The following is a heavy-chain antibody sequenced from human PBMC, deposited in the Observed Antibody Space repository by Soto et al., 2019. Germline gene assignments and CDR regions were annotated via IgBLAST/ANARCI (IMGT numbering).Heavy chain of an antibody. J-gene: IGHJ4*02. CDR2: IYYVVNT. D-gene: IGHD3-10*01. CDR3: ARVYGSGSYYFDY. Sequence: SETLSLTCIVSGDSISSSSYSWAWIRQPPGKGLEWIGTIYYVVNTYYNPSLKSRVTMSVDTSKNQFSLKLSSVSAADTSMYYCARVYGSGSYYFDYWGQGTLVTVSS. V-gene: IGHV4-39*01. CDR1: GDSISSSSYS.